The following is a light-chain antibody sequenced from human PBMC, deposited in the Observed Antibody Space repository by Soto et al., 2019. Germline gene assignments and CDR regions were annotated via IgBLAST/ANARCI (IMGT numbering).Light chain of an antibody. CDR3: QQYNGYSTWT. CDR1: QGIRSA. Sequence: AIQVTQSPSSLSASVGDRVTITCRTSQGIRSALGWYQQKPGKVPKLLIYAASTLQSGVPSRFSGSGSGRDFTLTISSLQPEDFATYYCQQYNGYSTWTSGQGTKVDSK. V-gene: IGKV1-6*01. J-gene: IGKJ1*01. CDR2: AAS.